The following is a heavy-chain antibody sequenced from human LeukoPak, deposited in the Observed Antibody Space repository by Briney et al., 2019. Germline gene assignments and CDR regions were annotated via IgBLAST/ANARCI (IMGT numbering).Heavy chain of an antibody. CDR3: ARMVGLVSDY. Sequence: SQTLSLTCAISGDSVSSDTTAWNWIRQSPSRGLEWLGRTYYRSKWYSYYAPSVKSRITINPDTSKNQFSLQLKSVTPEDTAVYYCARMVGLVSDYWGQGTLVTVSS. CDR2: TYYRSKWYS. D-gene: IGHD3-10*01. V-gene: IGHV6-1*01. J-gene: IGHJ4*02. CDR1: GDSVSSDTTA.